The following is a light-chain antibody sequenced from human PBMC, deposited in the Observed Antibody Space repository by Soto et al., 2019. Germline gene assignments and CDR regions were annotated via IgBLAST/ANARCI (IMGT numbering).Light chain of an antibody. V-gene: IGKV4-1*01. Sequence: DIVMTQSPDSLAVSLGERATINCKSTQSVLYSSNNKNYLAWYQQKPGQPPKLLIYWASTRESGVPDRFSGSGSETDFTLTISSLQAEDVAVYYCQQYYSPTPLFGPGTKVDIK. CDR2: WAS. J-gene: IGKJ3*01. CDR3: QQYYSPTPL. CDR1: QSVLYSSNNKNY.